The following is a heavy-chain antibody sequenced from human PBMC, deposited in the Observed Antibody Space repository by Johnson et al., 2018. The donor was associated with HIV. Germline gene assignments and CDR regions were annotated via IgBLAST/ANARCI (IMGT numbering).Heavy chain of an antibody. D-gene: IGHD1-14*01. CDR2: IRYDGSNK. CDR3: AREARMRDAFDI. CDR1: GFTFSSYG. Sequence: QVQLVESGGGVVQPGVSLRLSCAASGFTFSSYGMHWVRQAPGKGLEWVAFIRYDGSNKYYADSVKGRFTISRDNSKNTLYLQMNSLRAEDTAVYYCAREARMRDAFDIWGQGTMVTVSS. V-gene: IGHV3-30*02. J-gene: IGHJ3*02.